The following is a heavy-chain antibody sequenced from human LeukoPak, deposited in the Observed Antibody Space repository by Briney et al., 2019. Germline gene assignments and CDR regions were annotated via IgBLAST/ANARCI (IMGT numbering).Heavy chain of an antibody. Sequence: QSGGSLRLACAASGFTFSSYDMHWVRQATGKGLEWVSAIGTAGDTYYPGSVKGRFTISRENAKNSLYLQTNSLRAGDTAVYYCAREVRYFDWSKGDYGRDVWGQGTTVTVSS. CDR1: GFTFSSYD. V-gene: IGHV3-13*04. J-gene: IGHJ6*02. CDR3: AREVRYFDWSKGDYGRDV. CDR2: IGTAGDT. D-gene: IGHD3-9*01.